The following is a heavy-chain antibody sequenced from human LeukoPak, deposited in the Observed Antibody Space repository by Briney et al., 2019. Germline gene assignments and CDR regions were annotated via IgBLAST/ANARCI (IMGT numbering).Heavy chain of an antibody. CDR1: GFTFSSYE. Sequence: GGSLRLSCAASGFTFSSYEMNWVRQAPGKGLEWVSYISSSGSTIYYADFVKGRFTISRDNPKNSLYRQMNSLTAEDTAVYYCARPTGPYDYWGQGTLVTVSS. CDR3: ARPTGPYDY. V-gene: IGHV3-48*03. CDR2: ISSSGSTI. J-gene: IGHJ4*02. D-gene: IGHD1-14*01.